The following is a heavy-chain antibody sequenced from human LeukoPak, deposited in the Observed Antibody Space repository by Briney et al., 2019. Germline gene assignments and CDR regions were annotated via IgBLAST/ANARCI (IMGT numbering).Heavy chain of an antibody. CDR3: AREERYYDFWSGYGRTYGMDV. CDR2: ISISGTKT. J-gene: IGHJ6*02. D-gene: IGHD3-3*01. V-gene: IGHV3-23*01. CDR1: EFDFSTHA. Sequence: GGSLRLSCAASEFDFSTHAMTWVRQAPGKGLEWVSAISISGTKTYYADSVKGRFTISRDNSKNTLYLQMNSLRAEDTTVYYCAREERYYDFWSGYGRTYGMDVWGQGTTVTVSS.